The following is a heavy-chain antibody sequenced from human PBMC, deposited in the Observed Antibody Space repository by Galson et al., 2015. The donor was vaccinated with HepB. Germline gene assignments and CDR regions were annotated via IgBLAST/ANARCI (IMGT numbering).Heavy chain of an antibody. CDR2: TYYRSKWYN. CDR3: ARRGDGYNNAFDI. Sequence: CAISGDSVSSNSDVWNWIRQSPSRGLEWLGRTYYRSKWYNDYAASVKSRITINPDTSKNQFSLQLNSVTPEDTAVYYCARRGDGYNNAFDIWGQGTMVTVSP. CDR1: GDSVSSNSDV. D-gene: IGHD5-24*01. V-gene: IGHV6-1*01. J-gene: IGHJ3*02.